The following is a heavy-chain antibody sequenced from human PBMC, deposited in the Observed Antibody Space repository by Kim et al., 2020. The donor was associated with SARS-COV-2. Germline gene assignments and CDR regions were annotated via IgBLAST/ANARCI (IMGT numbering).Heavy chain of an antibody. CDR1: GFTLGDYG. CDR2: IRSKAYGGTT. J-gene: IGHJ4*02. D-gene: IGHD6-19*01. Sequence: GGSLRLSCTASGFTLGDYGMSWVRQAPGKGLEWVSFIRSKAYGGTTEYAASVKDRFTISRDDSKSIAYLQMDSLETEDTAVYYCIRGLAVAGRVFDYWGQGTLVTVSS. V-gene: IGHV3-49*04. CDR3: IRGLAVAGRVFDY.